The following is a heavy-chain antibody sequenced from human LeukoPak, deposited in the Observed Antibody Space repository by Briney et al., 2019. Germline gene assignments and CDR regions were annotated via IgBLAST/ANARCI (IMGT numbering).Heavy chain of an antibody. CDR1: GFTFSSYN. CDR3: ARVRSGSPH. CDR2: ISTTSNYI. V-gene: IGHV3-21*01. Sequence: PGGSLRLSCAASGFTFSSYNMNWVRQAPGRGLEWVSSISTTSNYIYYADSVKGRFTISRDNAKNSLYLQMNSLRAEDTAVYYCARVRSGSPHWGQGTLVTVSS. J-gene: IGHJ4*02. D-gene: IGHD1-26*01.